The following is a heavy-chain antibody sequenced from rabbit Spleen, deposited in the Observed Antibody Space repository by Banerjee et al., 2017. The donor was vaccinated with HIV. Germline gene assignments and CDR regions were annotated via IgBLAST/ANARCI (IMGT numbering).Heavy chain of an antibody. CDR3: ARDLVGVIGYDL. Sequence: QEQLVESGGGLVKPEGSLTLTCKASGFSFSDRDVMCWVRQAPGKGLEWIACINTATGKAVYASWAKGRFTISKTSSNTVTLQMTSLTAADTATCFCARDLVGVIGYDLWGPGTLVTVS. CDR2: INTATGKA. D-gene: IGHD6-1*01. V-gene: IGHV1S45*01. CDR1: GFSFSDRDV. J-gene: IGHJ4*01.